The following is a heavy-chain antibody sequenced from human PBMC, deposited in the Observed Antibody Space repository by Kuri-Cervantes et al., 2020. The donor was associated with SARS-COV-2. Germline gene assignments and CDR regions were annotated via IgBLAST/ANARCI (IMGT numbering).Heavy chain of an antibody. CDR1: GFTFSSYA. V-gene: IGHV3-30-3*01. CDR3: ARASAGSSWGYYYYMDV. Sequence: LSLTCAASGFTFSSYAMHWVRQAPGKGLEWVAVISYDGSNKYYADSVKGRFTISRDNSKNTLYLQMNSLRSEDTAVYYCARASAGSSWGYYYYMDVWGIGTTVTVSS. D-gene: IGHD1-26*01. J-gene: IGHJ6*03. CDR2: ISYDGSNK.